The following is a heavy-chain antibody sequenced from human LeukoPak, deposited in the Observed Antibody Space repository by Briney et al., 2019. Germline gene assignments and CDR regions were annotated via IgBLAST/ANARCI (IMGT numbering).Heavy chain of an antibody. CDR2: IYSGGST. Sequence: GGSLRLSCAVSGFTVSTNYMSWVCQAPGKGLEWVSVIYSGGSTYYADSVKGRFTISRDNSKNTLYLQMNSLRAEDTAVYYCARAGSGYSGYDLGPGDYWGQGTLVTVSS. J-gene: IGHJ4*02. CDR3: ARAGSGYSGYDLGPGDY. CDR1: GFTVSTNY. V-gene: IGHV3-53*01. D-gene: IGHD5-12*01.